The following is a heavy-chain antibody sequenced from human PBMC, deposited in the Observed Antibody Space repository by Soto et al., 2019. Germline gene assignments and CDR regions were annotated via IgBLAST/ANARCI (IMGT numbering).Heavy chain of an antibody. V-gene: IGHV4-34*01. J-gene: IGHJ6*03. CDR3: ERGLRRWWGKRHDNYSYYYMDV. D-gene: IGHD2-15*01. CDR2: INHSGST. CDR1: GGSFSGYY. Sequence: QVQLQQWGAGLLKPSETLSLTCAVYGGSFSGYYWSWIRQPPGKGLEWIGEINHSGSTNYNPSLKSRVTISVDTSKNQFSLKLSSVTAADTAVYYCERGLRRWWGKRHDNYSYYYMDVWGNGTTVTVSS.